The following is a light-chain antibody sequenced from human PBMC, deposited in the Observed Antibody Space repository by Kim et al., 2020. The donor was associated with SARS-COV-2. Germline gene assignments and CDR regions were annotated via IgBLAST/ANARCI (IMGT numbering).Light chain of an antibody. CDR2: NDN. V-gene: IGLV1-44*01. CDR3: AAWDNNLKGWV. J-gene: IGLJ3*02. CDR1: RSNIGSNP. Sequence: GQRVTVSCSGSRSNIGSNPVNWFQQVPGTAPKLFIYNDNQRPSGVPDRVSGSKSGTSASLAIGGLQSEDEAHYFCAAWDNNLKGWVFGGGTQLTVL.